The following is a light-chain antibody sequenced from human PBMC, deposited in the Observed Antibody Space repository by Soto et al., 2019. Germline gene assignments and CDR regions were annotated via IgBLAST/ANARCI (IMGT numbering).Light chain of an antibody. CDR2: GAS. V-gene: IGKV3-20*01. J-gene: IGKJ2*01. Sequence: EVVLTQSPVTLSLSPGERATLSCRASQSVSSSYLAWYQQKPGQAPRLLIYGASSRATGIPDRFSGSGSGTDFTLTISRLDPEDFAVYYCQHYDTSIWAYTFGQGTKLEIK. CDR1: QSVSSSY. CDR3: QHYDTSIWAYT.